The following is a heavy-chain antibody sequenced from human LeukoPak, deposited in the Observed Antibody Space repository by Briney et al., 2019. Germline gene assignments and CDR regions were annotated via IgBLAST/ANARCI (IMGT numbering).Heavy chain of an antibody. CDR3: ARESFTIFGVNWFDP. D-gene: IGHD3-3*01. J-gene: IGHJ5*02. CDR2: NNPNSGGT. Sequence: GASVKVSCKASGYTFTGYYMHWVRQAPGQGLEWMGWNNPNSGGTNYAQKFQGRVTMTRDTSISTAYMELSRLRSDDTAVYYCARESFTIFGVNWFDPWGQGTLVTVSS. CDR1: GYTFTGYY. V-gene: IGHV1-2*02.